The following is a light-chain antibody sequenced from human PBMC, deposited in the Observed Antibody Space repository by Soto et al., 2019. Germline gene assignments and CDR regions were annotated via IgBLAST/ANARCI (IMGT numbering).Light chain of an antibody. CDR3: QKYNSALQFT. CDR2: AAS. V-gene: IGKV1-27*01. J-gene: IGKJ3*01. CDR1: QGISNY. Sequence: DIQMTQSPSSLSASVGDRVTITCRASQGISNYLAWYQQKPGKVPKLLIYAASTLQSGVPSRFSGSGSGTDFTLTISSLQTEDVATYYCQKYNSALQFTFGPGTKVDIK.